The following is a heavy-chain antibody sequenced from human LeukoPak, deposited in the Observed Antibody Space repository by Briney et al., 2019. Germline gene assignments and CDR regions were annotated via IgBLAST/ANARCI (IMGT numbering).Heavy chain of an antibody. Sequence: PSETLSLTCTVSGGSISPYYWSWIRQPPGKGLEWIGYVYYSGSTNYNPSLKSRVTISIDTSKNQFSLKLSSVTAADTAVYYCAKGAGPPWFDPWGQGTLVTVSS. V-gene: IGHV4-59*01. CDR3: AKGAGPPWFDP. J-gene: IGHJ5*02. CDR1: GGSISPYY. CDR2: VYYSGST. D-gene: IGHD6-19*01.